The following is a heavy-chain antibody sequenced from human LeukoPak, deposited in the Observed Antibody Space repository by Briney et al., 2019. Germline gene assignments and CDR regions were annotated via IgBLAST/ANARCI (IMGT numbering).Heavy chain of an antibody. CDR1: GGSISNYY. CDR3: ARDPRDSSGWSEFDY. D-gene: IGHD6-19*01. J-gene: IGHJ4*02. V-gene: IGHV4-59*01. CDR2: IYYSGGT. Sequence: SETLSLTCTVSGGSISNYYWNWIRQPPGKGLEWTGYIYYSGGTYYNPSLKSRVTISVDTSKNQFSLKLSSVTAADTAVYYCARDPRDSSGWSEFDYWGQGTLVTVSS.